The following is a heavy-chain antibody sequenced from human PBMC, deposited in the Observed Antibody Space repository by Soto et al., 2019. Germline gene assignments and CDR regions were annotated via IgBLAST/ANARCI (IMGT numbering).Heavy chain of an antibody. CDR2: IYYSGST. Sequence: PSETLSLTCTFSGCSISSSSYYWGWIRQPPGKGLEWIGSIYYSGSTYYNPSLKSRVTISVDTSKNQFSLKLSSVTAADTAVHYCARPFPAAAGSVDYWGQGTLVTVSS. J-gene: IGHJ4*02. D-gene: IGHD6-13*01. CDR1: GCSISSSSYY. CDR3: ARPFPAAAGSVDY. V-gene: IGHV4-39*01.